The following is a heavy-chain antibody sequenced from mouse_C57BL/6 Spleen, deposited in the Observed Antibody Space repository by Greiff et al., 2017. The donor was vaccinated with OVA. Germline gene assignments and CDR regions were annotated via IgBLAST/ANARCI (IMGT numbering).Heavy chain of an antibody. CDR1: GYTFTDYE. V-gene: IGHV1-15*01. J-gene: IGHJ2*01. Sequence: QVHVKQSGAELVRPGASVTLSCKASGYTFTDYEMHWVKQTPVHGLEWIGAIDPETGGTAYNQKFKGKAILTADKSSSTAYMELRSLTSEDSAVYYCTRSGTLGEGYFDYWGQGTTLTVSS. CDR2: IDPETGGT. CDR3: TRSGTLGEGYFDY. D-gene: IGHD3-3*01.